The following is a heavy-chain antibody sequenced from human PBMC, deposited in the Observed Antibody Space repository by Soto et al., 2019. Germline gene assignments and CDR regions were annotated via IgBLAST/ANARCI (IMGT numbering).Heavy chain of an antibody. J-gene: IGHJ6*02. V-gene: IGHV1-8*01. CDR3: ARSGNAETYYYGSGSSYGMDV. D-gene: IGHD3-10*01. CDR2: MNPNSGNT. Sequence: ASVKLSCKASGYTFTSYDINWVRQATGQGLEWMGWMNPNSGNTGYAQKFQGRVTMTRNTSISTAYMELSSLRSEDTAVYYCARSGNAETYYYGSGSSYGMDVWGQGTTVTVSS. CDR1: GYTFTSYD.